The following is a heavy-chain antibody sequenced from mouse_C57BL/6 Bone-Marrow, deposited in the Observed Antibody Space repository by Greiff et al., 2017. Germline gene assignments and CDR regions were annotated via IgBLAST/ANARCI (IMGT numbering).Heavy chain of an antibody. V-gene: IGHV1-72*01. CDR3: AYDYDKDYFAMDY. CDR1: GYTFTSYW. J-gene: IGHJ4*01. D-gene: IGHD2-4*01. Sequence: QVQLQQPGAELVKPGASVKLSCKASGYTFTSYWMHWVKQRPGRGLEWIGRIDPNSGGTKYNEKFKSKATLTVDKPSSTAYMQLSSLTSEDSAVYYCAYDYDKDYFAMDYRGQGTSVTVSS. CDR2: IDPNSGGT.